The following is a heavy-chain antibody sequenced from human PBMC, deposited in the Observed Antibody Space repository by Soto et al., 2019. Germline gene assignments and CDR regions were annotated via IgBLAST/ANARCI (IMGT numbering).Heavy chain of an antibody. J-gene: IGHJ4*02. CDR3: AKNILLIALAAPGSGFDY. D-gene: IGHD6-13*01. CDR2: ISGSGGST. Sequence: GGSLRLSCAASGFTFSSYAMSWVRQAPGKGLEWVSAISGSGGSTYYADSVKGRFTISRDNSKNTLYLQMNSLRAEDTAVYYCAKNILLIALAAPGSGFDYWGQGTLVTVAP. V-gene: IGHV3-23*01. CDR1: GFTFSSYA.